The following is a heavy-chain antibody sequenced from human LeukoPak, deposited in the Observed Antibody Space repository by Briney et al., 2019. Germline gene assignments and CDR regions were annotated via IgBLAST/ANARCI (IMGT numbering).Heavy chain of an antibody. Sequence: ASVKVSCKTSGYTFTIYGISWVRQAPGQGLEWMGLISAYGNTNYAQNLQGRITMTTDTSTSTAYMELRSLRSDDTAVYYCARGIIGYYFDYWGQGTLVTVSS. V-gene: IGHV1-18*01. CDR2: ISAYGNT. CDR3: ARGIIGYYFDY. J-gene: IGHJ4*02. CDR1: GYTFTIYG. D-gene: IGHD2-15*01.